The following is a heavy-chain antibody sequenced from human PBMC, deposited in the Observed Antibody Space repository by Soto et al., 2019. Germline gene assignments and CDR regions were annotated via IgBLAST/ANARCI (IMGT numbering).Heavy chain of an antibody. CDR2: ISYDGSNK. Sequence: QVQLVESGGGVVQPGRSLRLSCAASGFTFSSYGMHWVRQAPGKGLEWVAVISYDGSNKYYADSVKGRFTISRDNSKNTLYRQMNSLRAEDTAVYYCEKDYMSSRWFDAFDIWGQGTMVTVSS. J-gene: IGHJ3*02. CDR3: EKDYMSSRWFDAFDI. V-gene: IGHV3-30*18. CDR1: GFTFSSYG. D-gene: IGHD6-13*01.